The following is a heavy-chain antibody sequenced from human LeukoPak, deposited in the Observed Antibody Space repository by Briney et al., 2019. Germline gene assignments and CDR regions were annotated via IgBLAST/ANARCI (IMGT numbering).Heavy chain of an antibody. CDR1: GFTFSSYD. D-gene: IGHD3-3*01. CDR2: IGTAGDT. CDR3: ASTDDFWSGYLY. Sequence: GGSLRLSCAASGFTFSSYDMHWVRQATGKGLEWVSAIGTAGDTYYPGSVKGRFTISRDNSKNTLYLQMNSLRAEDTAVYYCASTDDFWSGYLYWGQGTLVTVSS. V-gene: IGHV3-13*01. J-gene: IGHJ4*02.